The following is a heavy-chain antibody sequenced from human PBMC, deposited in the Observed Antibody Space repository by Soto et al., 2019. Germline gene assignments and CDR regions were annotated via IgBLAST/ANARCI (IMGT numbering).Heavy chain of an antibody. D-gene: IGHD6-13*01. CDR1: GGTFSSYT. CDR3: AQLGHYYYYGMDV. J-gene: IGHJ6*02. CDR2: IIPILGIA. Sequence: QVQLVQSGAEVKKPGSSVKVSCNASGGTFSSYTISWVRQAPGQGLEWMGRIIPILGIANYAQKFQGRVTITAVKSTSTAYMELSSLRSEDTAVYYCAQLGHYYYYGMDVWGQGTTVTVSS. V-gene: IGHV1-69*02.